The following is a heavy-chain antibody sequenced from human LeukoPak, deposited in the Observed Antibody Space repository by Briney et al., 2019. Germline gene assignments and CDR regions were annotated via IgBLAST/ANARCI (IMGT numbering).Heavy chain of an antibody. CDR1: GYSFTSYY. J-gene: IGHJ4*02. V-gene: IGHV1-46*01. CDR3: ARVFCSGGSCYHTPYLDS. D-gene: IGHD2-15*01. CDR2: ISSSSGST. Sequence: ASVKVSCKASGYSFTSYYMHWVRQAPGQGLEWMGIISSSSGSTTYAQKFQGRVSMTRDTSTSTVYMEPSSLRSEDTAVYYCARVFCSGGSCYHTPYLDSWGQGTPVTVSS.